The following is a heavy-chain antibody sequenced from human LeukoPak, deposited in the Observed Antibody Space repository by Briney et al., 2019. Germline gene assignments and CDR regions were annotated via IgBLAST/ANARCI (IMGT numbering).Heavy chain of an antibody. D-gene: IGHD4-17*01. J-gene: IGHJ4*02. CDR1: GYTFTSYD. Sequence: ASVKVSCKASGYTFTSYDISWVRQAPGQGLEWMGRIIPILGIANYAQKFQGRVTITADKSTSTAYMELSSLRSEDTAVYYCARDQGDYGEIDYWGQGTLVTVSS. V-gene: IGHV1-69*04. CDR3: ARDQGDYGEIDY. CDR2: IIPILGIA.